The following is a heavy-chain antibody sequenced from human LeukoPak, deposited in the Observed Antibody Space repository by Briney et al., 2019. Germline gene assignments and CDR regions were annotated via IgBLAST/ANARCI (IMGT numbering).Heavy chain of an antibody. J-gene: IGHJ4*02. CDR3: ARGFTAAGFDY. D-gene: IGHD6-13*01. CDR2: IYYSGST. V-gene: IGHV4-59*08. CDR1: GGYIGSFY. Sequence: SETLSLTCTVSGGYIGSFYWSWIRRPPGKGLEWIGYIYYSGSTNYNPSLKSRVTISVDTSKNQFSLKVTSVTAADTAVYYCARGFTAAGFDYWGQGTLVTVSS.